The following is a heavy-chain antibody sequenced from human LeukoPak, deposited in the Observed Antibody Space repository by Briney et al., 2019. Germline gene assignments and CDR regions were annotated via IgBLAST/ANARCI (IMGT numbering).Heavy chain of an antibody. Sequence: GGSLRLSCAASGFTFNAFTMHWVRQAPGKGLEWVAVIWYDGSNKYYADSVKGRFTISRDNSKNTLYLQMNSLRAEDTAVYYCARDRAYSGYDPVDYWGQGTLVTVSS. CDR2: IWYDGSNK. D-gene: IGHD5-12*01. CDR3: ARDRAYSGYDPVDY. CDR1: GFTFNAFT. V-gene: IGHV3-33*08. J-gene: IGHJ4*02.